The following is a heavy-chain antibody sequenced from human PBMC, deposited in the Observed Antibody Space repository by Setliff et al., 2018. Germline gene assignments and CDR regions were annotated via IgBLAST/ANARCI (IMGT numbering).Heavy chain of an antibody. CDR2: INHSGST. J-gene: IGHJ4*02. Sequence: ETLSLTCAVYGGSFSTYYWSWVRQPPGKGLEWIGEINHSGSTNYNPSLKSRVTISVDTSKNQFSLKLSSVTAADTALYYCTVYNTGSSKDHYWGQGTPVTVSS. D-gene: IGHD2-8*02. CDR1: GGSFSTYY. CDR3: TVYNTGSSKDHY. V-gene: IGHV4-34*01.